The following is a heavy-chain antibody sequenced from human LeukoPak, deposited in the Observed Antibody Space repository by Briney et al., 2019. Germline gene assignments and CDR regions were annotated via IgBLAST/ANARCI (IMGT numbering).Heavy chain of an antibody. CDR1: GGSISSFY. J-gene: IGHJ6*03. D-gene: IGHD1-14*01. V-gene: IGHV4-4*07. CDR3: ARASEDYYYYYMDV. CDR2: IYTSGTT. Sequence: SETLSLTCSVSGGSISSFYCNWMRQPAGKGLEWIGRIYTSGTTTYNPSLKSRVTISVDTSKNQFSLKLSSVTAADTAVYYCARASEDYYYYYMDVWGKGTTVTISS.